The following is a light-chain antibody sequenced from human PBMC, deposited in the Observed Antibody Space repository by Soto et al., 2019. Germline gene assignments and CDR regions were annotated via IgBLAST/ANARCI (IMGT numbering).Light chain of an antibody. CDR2: GAS. Sequence: EIVLTQSPGILSLSPGERATLSCRASQSVSNDFLAWYQQKPGQAPRLLIYGASNRATGIPDRFSGSGSGTDFTLTISSLEPEDFAVYYCQHYGDSRTFGQGTKVDIK. V-gene: IGKV3-20*01. CDR1: QSVSNDF. CDR3: QHYGDSRT. J-gene: IGKJ1*01.